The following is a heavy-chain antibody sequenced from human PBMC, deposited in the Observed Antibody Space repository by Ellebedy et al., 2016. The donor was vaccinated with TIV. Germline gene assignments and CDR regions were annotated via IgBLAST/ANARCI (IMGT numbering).Heavy chain of an antibody. Sequence: GGSLRLSXAASGFTFSSYSMNWVRQAPGKGLEWVSYISSSSSTIYYADSVKGRFTISRDNAKNSLYLQMNSLRDEDTAVYYCARRGEYCSGGSCYSVSAFDIWGQGTMVTVSS. CDR1: GFTFSSYS. CDR2: ISSSSSTI. D-gene: IGHD2-15*01. V-gene: IGHV3-48*02. CDR3: ARRGEYCSGGSCYSVSAFDI. J-gene: IGHJ3*02.